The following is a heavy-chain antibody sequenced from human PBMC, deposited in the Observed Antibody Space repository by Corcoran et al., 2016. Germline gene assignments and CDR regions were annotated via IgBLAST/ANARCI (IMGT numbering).Heavy chain of an antibody. CDR2: INHSGST. CDR3: ARTNYYDSSCPYFDI. Sequence: QVQLQQWGAGLLKPSETLSLTRAVYGGSFSGYYWSWIRQPPGKGLEWIGEINHSGSTNYNPSLKSRVTISVDTSENQFSLKLSSVTAADTAVYYCARTNYYDSSCPYFDIWGQGTMVTVSS. J-gene: IGHJ3*02. D-gene: IGHD3-22*01. V-gene: IGHV4-34*01. CDR1: GGSFSGYY.